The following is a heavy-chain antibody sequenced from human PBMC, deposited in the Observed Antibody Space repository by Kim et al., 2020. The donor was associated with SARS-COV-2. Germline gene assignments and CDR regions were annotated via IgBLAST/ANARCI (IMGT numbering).Heavy chain of an antibody. Sequence: GGSLRLSCAASGFTLDDYGMSWVRQAPGKGLEWVSGINRNSDSTGYADSVKGRFTITRDNANNSLFLQMNSPRAEDAAVYHCVRGYAGGPFDLWGQGTLVTVSS. D-gene: IGHD3-16*01. V-gene: IGHV3-20*01. CDR1: GFTLDDYG. CDR2: INRNSDST. J-gene: IGHJ4*02. CDR3: VRGYAGGPFDL.